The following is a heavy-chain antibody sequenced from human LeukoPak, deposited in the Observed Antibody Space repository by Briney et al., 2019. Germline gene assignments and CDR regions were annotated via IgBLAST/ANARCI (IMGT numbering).Heavy chain of an antibody. D-gene: IGHD6-19*01. V-gene: IGHV3-7*01. J-gene: IGHJ4*02. Sequence: PGRSLRLSCAASGFTFSSYAMHWVRQAPGKGLEWVANIKQDGSEKNYVDSVKGRFTVSRDNVQNSLYLQMNSLRAEDTAVYYCARHSSGWAEGAYWGQGTLVTVSS. CDR1: GFTFSSYA. CDR2: IKQDGSEK. CDR3: ARHSSGWAEGAY.